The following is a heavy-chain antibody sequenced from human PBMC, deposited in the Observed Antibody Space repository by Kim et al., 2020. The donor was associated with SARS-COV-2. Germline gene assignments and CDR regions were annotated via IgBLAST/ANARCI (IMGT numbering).Heavy chain of an antibody. CDR2: IYYSGST. CDR1: GGSISSSSYY. V-gene: IGHV4-39*01. Sequence: SETLSLTCTVSGGSISSSSYYWGWIRQPPGKGLEWIGSIYYSGSTYYNPSLKSRVTISVDTPKNQFSLKLSSVTAADTAVYYCARQGDGLGELSAAFDYWGQGTLVTVSS. CDR3: ARQGDGLGELSAAFDY. D-gene: IGHD3-16*02. J-gene: IGHJ4*02.